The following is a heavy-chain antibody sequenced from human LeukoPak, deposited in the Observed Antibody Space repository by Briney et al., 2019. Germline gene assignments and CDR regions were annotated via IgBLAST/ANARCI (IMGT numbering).Heavy chain of an antibody. Sequence: TGGSLRLSCAASGFSFSAYWMHWVRQAPGKGLVWVSHINTGGGDTSYADSVKGRFTISRDNAKDTLFLQMNSLRAEDTAVYYCVNVGSGVPYWGQGTLVTVSS. CDR2: INTGGGDT. J-gene: IGHJ4*02. V-gene: IGHV3-74*01. CDR1: GFSFSAYW. CDR3: VNVGSGVPY. D-gene: IGHD6-19*01.